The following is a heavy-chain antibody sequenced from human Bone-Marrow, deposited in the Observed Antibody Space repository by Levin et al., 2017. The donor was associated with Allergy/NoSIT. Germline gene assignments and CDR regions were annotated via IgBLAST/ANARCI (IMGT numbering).Heavy chain of an antibody. CDR1: GFNFENFG. CDR3: ARDDFEAGPTPLGFDY. J-gene: IGHJ4*02. D-gene: IGHD1-26*01. V-gene: IGHV3-33*05. CDR2: MIYNGNKK. Sequence: PTGGSLRLSCTASGFNFENFGMHWVRQAPGKGLEWVAAMIYNGNKKIYVDSVKGRFVISRDNSNNTVYLEMNNLRAEDTAVYFCARDDFEAGPTPLGFDYWGQGTLVTVSS.